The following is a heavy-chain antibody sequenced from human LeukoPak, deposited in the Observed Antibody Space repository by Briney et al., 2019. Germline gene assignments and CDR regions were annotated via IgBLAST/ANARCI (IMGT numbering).Heavy chain of an antibody. CDR2: ISGGGGST. D-gene: IGHD6-13*01. CDR1: GFTFSSYA. V-gene: IGHV3-23*01. J-gene: IGHJ5*02. CDR3: AKGGYSSSWYVPYNWFDP. Sequence: PGGSLRLSCAASGFTFSSYAMSWVRQAPGKGLEWDSAISGGGGSTYYADSVKGRFTISRDNSKNTLYLQMNSLRAEDTAVYYCAKGGYSSSWYVPYNWFDPWGQGTLVTVSS.